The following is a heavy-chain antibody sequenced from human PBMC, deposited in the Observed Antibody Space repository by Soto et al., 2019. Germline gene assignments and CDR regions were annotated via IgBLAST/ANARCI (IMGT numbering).Heavy chain of an antibody. J-gene: IGHJ5*02. CDR3: ARDRHYYGSGSYYNWFDP. Sequence: QVQLVQSGAEVKKPGASVKVSCKASGYTFTSFGISWVRQAPGQGLEWMGWISAYNGNTNYAQKLQGRVTMTTDTSTSTAYMELRSLRSDDTAVYYCARDRHYYGSGSYYNWFDPWGQGTLVTVSS. D-gene: IGHD3-10*01. CDR2: ISAYNGNT. V-gene: IGHV1-18*01. CDR1: GYTFTSFG.